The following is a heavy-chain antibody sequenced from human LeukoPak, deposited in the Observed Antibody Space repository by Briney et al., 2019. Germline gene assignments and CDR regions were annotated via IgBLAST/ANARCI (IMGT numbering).Heavy chain of an antibody. CDR1: GGSFSGYY. V-gene: IGHV4-34*01. CDR3: ARGPQVVGYFYIDV. Sequence: SETLSLTCAVYGGSFSGYYWSWIRQPPGKGLEWIGEINHSGSTNYNPSLKSRVTISVDTSKNQFSLQLNSVTPEDTAVYYCARGPQVVGYFYIDVWDKGSTVTVSS. D-gene: IGHD2-15*01. CDR2: INHSGST. J-gene: IGHJ6*03.